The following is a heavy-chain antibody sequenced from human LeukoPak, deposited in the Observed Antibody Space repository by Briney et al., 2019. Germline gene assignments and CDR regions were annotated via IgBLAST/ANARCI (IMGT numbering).Heavy chain of an antibody. CDR3: ATPSGSHDAFDI. CDR1: GYTLTELS. J-gene: IGHJ3*02. D-gene: IGHD3-10*01. CDR2: FDPEDGET. V-gene: IGHV1-24*01. Sequence: ASVKVSCKVSGYTLTELSMHWVRQAPGKGLEWMGGFDPEDGETIYAQKFQGRVTMTEDTSTDTAYMELSSLRSEDTAVYYRATPSGSHDAFDIWGQGTMVTVSS.